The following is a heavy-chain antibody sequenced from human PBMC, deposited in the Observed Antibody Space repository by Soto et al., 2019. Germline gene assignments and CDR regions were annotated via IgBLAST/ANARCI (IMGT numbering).Heavy chain of an antibody. CDR3: ARSISPYSHFDY. J-gene: IGHJ4*02. CDR1: GFTFSSYS. CDR2: ISSSSSYI. Sequence: PGGSLRLSCAASGFTFSSYSMNWVRQAPGKGLEWVSSISSSSSYIYYADSVKGRFTISRDNAKNSLYLQMNSLRAEDTAVYYCARSISPYSHFDYWGQGTLVTVSS. D-gene: IGHD3-3*02. V-gene: IGHV3-21*01.